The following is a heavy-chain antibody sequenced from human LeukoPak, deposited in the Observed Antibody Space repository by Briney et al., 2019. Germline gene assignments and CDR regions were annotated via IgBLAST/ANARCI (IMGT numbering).Heavy chain of an antibody. D-gene: IGHD6-25*01. V-gene: IGHV3-30*18. Sequence: GGSLRLSCAASGFTFSSYGMHWVRQAPGKGLEWVAVISYDGSNKYYADSVKGRFTISRDNSKNTLYLQMNSLRAEDTAVYYCAKGAQSSGWRNYYYFDYWGQGTLVTVSS. CDR3: AKGAQSSGWRNYYYFDY. J-gene: IGHJ4*02. CDR2: ISYDGSNK. CDR1: GFTFSSYG.